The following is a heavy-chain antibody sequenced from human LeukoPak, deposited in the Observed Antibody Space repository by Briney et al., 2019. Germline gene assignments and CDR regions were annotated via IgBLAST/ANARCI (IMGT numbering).Heavy chain of an antibody. Sequence: GASVKVSCKASGYTFTSYYMHWVRQAPGQGLEWMGIINPSGGSTSYAQKFQGGVTMTRDMSTSTVYMELSSLRSEDTAVYYCARGITMVRGVIDYYYYYYMDVWGKGTTVTVSS. V-gene: IGHV1-46*01. CDR2: INPSGGST. CDR3: ARGITMVRGVIDYYYYYYMDV. D-gene: IGHD3-10*01. CDR1: GYTFTSYY. J-gene: IGHJ6*03.